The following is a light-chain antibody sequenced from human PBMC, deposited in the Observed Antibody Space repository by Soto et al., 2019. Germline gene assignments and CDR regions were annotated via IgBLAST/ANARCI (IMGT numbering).Light chain of an antibody. CDR1: SSDIGAYKF. Sequence: QSALTQPPSASGSPGQSVAISCTGTSSDIGAYKFVSWYLQHPGKAPKLIIYEVSIRPSGVPDRFSGSKSGKTASLTVSGLLAEDEDDYYCSLYAGSNNVVFGGGTTLTVL. CDR2: EVS. J-gene: IGLJ2*01. CDR3: SLYAGSNNVV. V-gene: IGLV2-8*01.